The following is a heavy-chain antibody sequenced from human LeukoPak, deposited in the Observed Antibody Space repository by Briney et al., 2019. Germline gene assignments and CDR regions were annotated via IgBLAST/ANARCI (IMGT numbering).Heavy chain of an antibody. CDR3: ARDYGGKARAFDY. V-gene: IGHV1-46*01. D-gene: IGHD4-23*01. CDR1: GYTFTSYY. CDR2: INPSGGST. J-gene: IGHJ4*02. Sequence: GASVKVSCKASGYTFTSYYMHWLRQAPAQGLEWMGIINPSGGSTSYAQKFQGRVTMTRDTSTSTVYMELSSLRSEDTAVYYCARDYGGKARAFDYWGQGTLVTVSS.